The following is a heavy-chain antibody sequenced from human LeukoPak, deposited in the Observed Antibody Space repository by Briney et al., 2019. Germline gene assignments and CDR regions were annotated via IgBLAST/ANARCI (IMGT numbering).Heavy chain of an antibody. CDR3: AKERATTTTFDY. V-gene: IGHV3-23*01. D-gene: IGHD1-26*01. Sequence: GGSLGFSSAASGFTFSTYASSWVRQPPGKGLEWVSLISGSDGGTYYATSVKGRFTISRDNSKNTLYLQMDSLRTEDTAVYYCAKERATTTTFDYWGQGTLITVSS. CDR1: GFTFSTYA. CDR2: ISGSDGGT. J-gene: IGHJ4*02.